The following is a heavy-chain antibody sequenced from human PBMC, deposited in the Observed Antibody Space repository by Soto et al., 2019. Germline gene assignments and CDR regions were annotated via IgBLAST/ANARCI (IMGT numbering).Heavy chain of an antibody. CDR3: ARSSYNGIAGTQFDS. V-gene: IGHV4-61*08. CDR2: VYYSGST. CDR1: GGSISSVDYY. D-gene: IGHD6-13*01. J-gene: IGHJ4*02. Sequence: SETLSLTCAVSGGSISSVDYYWSWIRQPPGKGLEWIGYVYYSGSTHYTTHPNSRVTISIDRSKSKLSLNLRSVAAGDTAVYYCARSSYNGIAGTQFDSWGQGTLVTVSS.